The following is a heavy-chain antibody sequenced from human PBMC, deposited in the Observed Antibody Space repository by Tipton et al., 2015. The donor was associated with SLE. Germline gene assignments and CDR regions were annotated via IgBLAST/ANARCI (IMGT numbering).Heavy chain of an antibody. V-gene: IGHV3-9*01. CDR1: GFTFKDFA. J-gene: IGHJ4*02. D-gene: IGHD6-6*01. CDR3: ARGFEVVSSSSGY. CDR2: LDWTGISV. Sequence: SLRLSCAASGFTFKDFAMHWVRQAPGKGLEWVSGLDWTGISVGYADSVRGRFTMSRDNAKNSLYLQMNSLRAEDTAVYYCARGFEVVSSSSGYWGQGTLVTVSS.